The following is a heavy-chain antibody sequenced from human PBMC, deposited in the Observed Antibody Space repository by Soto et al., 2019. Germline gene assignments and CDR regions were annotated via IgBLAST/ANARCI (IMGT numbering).Heavy chain of an antibody. CDR3: ATRAARPD. CDR1: GFTVSSKY. CDR2: IYSGGST. V-gene: IGHV3-53*01. D-gene: IGHD6-6*01. Sequence: EVQLVESGGGLIHPGGSLRLSCAASGFTVSSKYMTWVRQAPGKGLEWVSVIYSGGSTYYADSVKGRFTISRDNSKNTLYLQMNSLRAADTAVYYCATRAARPDWGQGTLVTVSS. J-gene: IGHJ4*02.